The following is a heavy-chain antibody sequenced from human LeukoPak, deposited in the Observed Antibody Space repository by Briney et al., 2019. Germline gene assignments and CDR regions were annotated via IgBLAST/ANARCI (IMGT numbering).Heavy chain of an antibody. CDR1: GFTFSYAW. CDR2: IKSKADDGTT. V-gene: IGHV3-15*01. CDR3: TTHFPVTTFY. Sequence: GGSLRLSCAASGFTFSYAWMSWVRQAPGKGLEWVGRIKSKADDGTTDYATPVEGRFTISRDDSKNTLYLQMNSLKTEDTAVYYCTTHFPVTTFYWGQGTLVTVSS. J-gene: IGHJ4*02. D-gene: IGHD4-17*01.